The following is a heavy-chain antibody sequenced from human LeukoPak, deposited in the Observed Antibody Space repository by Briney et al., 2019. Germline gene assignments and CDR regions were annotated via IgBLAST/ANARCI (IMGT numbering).Heavy chain of an antibody. CDR1: GYTFTGYC. Sequence: ASVKVSCKASGYTFTGYCMHWVRQAPGQGLEWMGWINPNSGGTNYAQKFQGRVTMTRDTSISTAYMELSRLRSDDTAVYYCARVVKGLGYCSSTSCYQDGMDVWGQGTTVTVSS. J-gene: IGHJ6*02. CDR3: ARVVKGLGYCSSTSCYQDGMDV. CDR2: INPNSGGT. D-gene: IGHD2-2*01. V-gene: IGHV1-2*02.